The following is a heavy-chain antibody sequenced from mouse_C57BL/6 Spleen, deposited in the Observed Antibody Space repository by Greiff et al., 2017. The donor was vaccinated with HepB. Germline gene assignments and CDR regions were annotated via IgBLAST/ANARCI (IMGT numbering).Heavy chain of an antibody. CDR1: GYSFTGYY. D-gene: IGHD2-1*01. J-gene: IGHJ4*01. CDR2: INPSTGGT. V-gene: IGHV1-42*01. Sequence: VQLQQSGPELVKPGASVKISCKASGYSFTGYYMNWVKQSPEKSLEWIGEINPSTGGTTYNQKFKAKATLTVDKSSSTAYMQLKSLTSEDSAVYYCASPDGNYGNYAMDYWGQGTSVTVSS. CDR3: ASPDGNYGNYAMDY.